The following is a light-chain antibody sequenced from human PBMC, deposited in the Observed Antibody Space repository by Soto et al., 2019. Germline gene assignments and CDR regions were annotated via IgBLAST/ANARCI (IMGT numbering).Light chain of an antibody. CDR2: RTS. CDR3: QEYNGSSS. J-gene: IGKJ1*01. Sequence: RVTTQSPATLSVSPGERATLSCRATQNVAGNLAWYQQKPGQAPRLLIYRTSTRATGIPARFSGSRSGTEFTLTISSLQSEDFAVHYCQEYNGSSSFGQGTKGEIK. V-gene: IGKV3-15*01. CDR1: QNVAGN.